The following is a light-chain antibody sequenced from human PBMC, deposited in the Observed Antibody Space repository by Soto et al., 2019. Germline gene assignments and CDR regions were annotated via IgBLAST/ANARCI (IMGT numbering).Light chain of an antibody. J-gene: IGKJ2*01. V-gene: IGKV1-39*01. CDR3: HHSYSTPPA. Sequence: DIQMTQSPSSLSASVGDRVTITCRASQSISSYLNWYQQKPGKAPKLLIYAASSLQSGVPSRFSGSGSGKDFTLTISSMQPEDFATYYCHHSYSTPPAFGQGTKLEIK. CDR1: QSISSY. CDR2: AAS.